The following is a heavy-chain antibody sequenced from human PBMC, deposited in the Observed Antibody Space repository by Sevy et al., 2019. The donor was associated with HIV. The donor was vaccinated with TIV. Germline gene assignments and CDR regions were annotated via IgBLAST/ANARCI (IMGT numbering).Heavy chain of an antibody. V-gene: IGHV1-8*01. CDR3: AKSSSSSSHYYYYYGMDV. D-gene: IGHD6-13*01. Sequence: ASVKVSCKASGYTFTSYDINWVRQATGQGLEWMGWMNPNSGNTGYAQKFQGRVTMTRNTSISTAYMELSSLRPEDTAVYYCAKSSSSSSHYYYYYGMDVWGQGTTVTVSS. J-gene: IGHJ6*02. CDR1: GYTFTSYD. CDR2: MNPNSGNT.